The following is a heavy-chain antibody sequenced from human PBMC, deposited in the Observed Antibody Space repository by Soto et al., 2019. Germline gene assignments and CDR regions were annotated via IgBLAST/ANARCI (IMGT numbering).Heavy chain of an antibody. Sequence: QVQLQQWGAGLLKPSETLSLTCAVYGGSFSGYYWSWIRQPPGKGLEWIGEINHSGSTNYNPSLKSRVTISVDTSKNQFSLKLSSVTAADTAVYYCARGMAYCSSTSCYAGVAYYYYYYYMDVWGKGTTVTVSS. J-gene: IGHJ6*03. CDR3: ARGMAYCSSTSCYAGVAYYYYYYYMDV. CDR2: INHSGST. D-gene: IGHD2-2*01. V-gene: IGHV4-34*01. CDR1: GGSFSGYY.